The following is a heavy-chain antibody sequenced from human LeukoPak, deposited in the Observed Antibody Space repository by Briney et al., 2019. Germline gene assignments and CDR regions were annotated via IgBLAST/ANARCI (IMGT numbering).Heavy chain of an antibody. V-gene: IGHV4-59*01. Sequence: SETLSLTCTVSGGSISSYYWSWIRQSPGKGLEWIGFIYYSGSTTYNPSLKSRVTISVDTSKNQFSLKLSSVTAADTAAYYCARDKKGTSCYDYWGQGTLVTVSS. CDR1: GGSISSYY. D-gene: IGHD2-2*01. CDR2: IYYSGST. J-gene: IGHJ4*02. CDR3: ARDKKGTSCYDY.